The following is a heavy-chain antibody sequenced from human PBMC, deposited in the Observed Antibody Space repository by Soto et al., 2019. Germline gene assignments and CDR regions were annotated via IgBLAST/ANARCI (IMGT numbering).Heavy chain of an antibody. D-gene: IGHD5-18*01. V-gene: IGHV4-59*01. Sequence: PSETLSLTCTVSGGSIRSYYWSWIRQPPGKGLEWIGYIYYSGSTKYNPSLKSRVTISVDTSKSQFSLKLSSVTAADTAVYYCASLDTAQSAFDYWGQGTLVTVSS. CDR3: ASLDTAQSAFDY. J-gene: IGHJ4*02. CDR2: IYYSGST. CDR1: GGSIRSYY.